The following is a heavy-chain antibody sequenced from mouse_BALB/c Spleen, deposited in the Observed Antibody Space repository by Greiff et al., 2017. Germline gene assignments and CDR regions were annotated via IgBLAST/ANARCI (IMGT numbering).Heavy chain of an antibody. V-gene: IGHV5-6-3*01. Sequence: EVKLVESGGGLVQPGGSLKLSCAASGFTFSSYGMSWVRQTPDKRLELVATINSNGGSTYYPDSVKGRFTISRDNAKNTLYLQMSSLKSEDTAMYYCARDGNYGYSDYWGQGTTLTVSS. CDR3: ARDGNYGYSDY. CDR2: INSNGGST. CDR1: GFTFSSYG. D-gene: IGHD2-1*01. J-gene: IGHJ2*01.